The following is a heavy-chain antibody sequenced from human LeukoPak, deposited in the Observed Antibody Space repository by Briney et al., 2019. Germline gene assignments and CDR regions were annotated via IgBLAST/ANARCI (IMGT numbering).Heavy chain of an antibody. CDR2: IKQDGSEK. CDR3: ASGLELDY. Sequence: ETLSLTCTVSGGSISSGGYYWSWIRQAPGKGLEWVANIKQDGSEKNYVDSVKGRFTISRDNAKNSLYLQMNSLRAEDTAVYYCASGLELDYWGQGTLVTVSS. CDR1: GGSISSGGYY. J-gene: IGHJ4*02. V-gene: IGHV3-7*03.